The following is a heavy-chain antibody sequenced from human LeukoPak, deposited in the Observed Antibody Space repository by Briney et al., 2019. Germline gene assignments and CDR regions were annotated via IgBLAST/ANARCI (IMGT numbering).Heavy chain of an antibody. V-gene: IGHV3-30*02. CDR2: IRSDGYHT. CDR1: GFTFSSYG. D-gene: IGHD1-26*01. Sequence: PGGSLRLSCAASGFTFSSYGMHWVRQAPGKGLEWVAFIRSDGYHTYYTDSVKGRFIITRDNLKNTLYLQMNSLRLEDMAVYYCAKPSGSGVDYWGRGTRVTVSS. CDR3: AKPSGSGVDY. J-gene: IGHJ4*02.